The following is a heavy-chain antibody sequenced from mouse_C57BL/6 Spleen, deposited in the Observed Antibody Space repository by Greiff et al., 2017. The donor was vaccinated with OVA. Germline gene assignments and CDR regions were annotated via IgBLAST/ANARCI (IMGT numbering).Heavy chain of an antibody. J-gene: IGHJ4*01. D-gene: IGHD1-1*01. Sequence: VQLQQSGAELVKPGASVKMSCKASGYTFTSYWITWVKQRPGQGLEWIGDIYPGSGSTNYNEKFKSKATLTVDTSSSTAYMQLSSLTSEDSAVYYCARPGSRDYYAMDYWGQGTSVTVSS. CDR2: IYPGSGST. V-gene: IGHV1-55*01. CDR1: GYTFTSYW. CDR3: ARPGSRDYYAMDY.